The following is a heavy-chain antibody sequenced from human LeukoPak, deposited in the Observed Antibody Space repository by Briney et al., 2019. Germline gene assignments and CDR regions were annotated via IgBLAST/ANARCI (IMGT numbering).Heavy chain of an antibody. D-gene: IGHD5-24*01. J-gene: IGHJ4*02. CDR1: GFTFSSYS. V-gene: IGHV3-21*01. CDR3: ARDYGYEIDY. CDR2: ISSSST. Sequence: GGSLRLSCAASGFTFSSYSMNWVRQAPGKGLEWVSSISSSSTYADSVKGRFTISRDSAKNSLYLQMNSLRVEDTAVYYCARDYGYEIDYWGQETLVTVSS.